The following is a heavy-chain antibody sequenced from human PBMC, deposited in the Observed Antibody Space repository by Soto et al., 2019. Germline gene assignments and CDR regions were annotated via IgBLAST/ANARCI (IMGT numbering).Heavy chain of an antibody. CDR2: ISYDGSNK. CDR1: GFTFSSYG. CDR3: AKDQLRGVRGVITYYYGMDV. V-gene: IGHV3-30*18. Sequence: QVQLVESGGGVVQPGRSLRLSCAASGFTFSSYGMHWVRQPPGKGLEWVAVISYDGSNKYYADSVKGRFTISRDNSKNTLYLQMNSLRAEDTAVYYCAKDQLRGVRGVITYYYGMDVWGQGTTVTVSS. J-gene: IGHJ6*02. D-gene: IGHD3-10*01.